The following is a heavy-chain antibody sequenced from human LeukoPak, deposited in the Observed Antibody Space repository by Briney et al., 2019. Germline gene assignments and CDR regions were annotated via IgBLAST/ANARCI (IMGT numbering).Heavy chain of an antibody. CDR2: ISAYNDNT. Sequence: GAAVKVSCKASGYTFTSYGISWGRHPPGQGLEWMGWISAYNDNTNYAQKLQGRVTLTTDTSTSTAYMDLRSLRSDGTAVYYSAIEYNNCFDLWGQGTLVTVSS. CDR1: GYTFTSYG. CDR3: AIEYNNCFDL. V-gene: IGHV1-18*01. J-gene: IGHJ5*02. D-gene: IGHD1-1*01.